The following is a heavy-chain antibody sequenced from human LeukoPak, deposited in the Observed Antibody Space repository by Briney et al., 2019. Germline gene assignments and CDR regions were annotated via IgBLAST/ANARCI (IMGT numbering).Heavy chain of an antibody. Sequence: GGSLRLSCVASEFXSLAMTWVRQAPGKGLESVGRIRSKPDGGTADYAAPVKGRFSISRDDSKNTLYLQMNSLKTEDTAVYYCATYYYGSDVYFQHWGQGTLVTVSS. CDR2: IRSKPDGGTA. D-gene: IGHD3-10*01. CDR3: ATYYYGSDVYFQH. V-gene: IGHV3-15*01. J-gene: IGHJ1*01. CDR1: EFXSLA.